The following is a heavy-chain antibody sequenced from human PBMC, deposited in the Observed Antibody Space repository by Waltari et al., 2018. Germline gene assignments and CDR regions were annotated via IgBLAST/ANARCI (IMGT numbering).Heavy chain of an antibody. D-gene: IGHD1-26*01. CDR3: ARGGAFSGSYYQYGMDV. CDR2: IWYDGSNK. Sequence: QVQLVASGGGVVQPGRSLRLSCAASGFTFSRYGLPWVRQAPGKGLEWVAVIWYDGSNKYYADSVKGRFTISRDNSKNTLYLQMNSLRAEDTAVYYCARGGAFSGSYYQYGMDVWGQGTTVTVSS. CDR1: GFTFSRYG. J-gene: IGHJ6*02. V-gene: IGHV3-33*01.